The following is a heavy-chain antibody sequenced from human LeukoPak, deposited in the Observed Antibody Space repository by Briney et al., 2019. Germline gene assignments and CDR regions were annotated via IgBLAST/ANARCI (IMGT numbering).Heavy chain of an antibody. Sequence: PSQTLSLTCTVSGGSISSGDYYWRWIRQPPGEGLEWIGYIYYSGSTYYNPSLKSRVTISVDTSKNQFSLKLSSVTAADTAVYYCARGCGSTSCYDFDIWGQGTMVTVSS. CDR3: ARGCGSTSCYDFDI. CDR2: IYYSGST. J-gene: IGHJ3*02. CDR1: GGSISSGDYY. V-gene: IGHV4-30-4*01. D-gene: IGHD2-2*01.